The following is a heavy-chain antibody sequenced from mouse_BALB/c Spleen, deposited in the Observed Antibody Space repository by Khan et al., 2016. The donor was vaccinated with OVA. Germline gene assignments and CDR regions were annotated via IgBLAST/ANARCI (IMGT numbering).Heavy chain of an antibody. J-gene: IGHJ3*01. D-gene: IGHD1-1*01. V-gene: IGHV2-9*02. Sequence: QVQLQQSGPGLVAPSQSLSIICTVSGFSLTNYGVHWVRQPPGKGLEWLGVMWAGGSTHYNSALMSRLSLSIDNSKSQVFLKMNSLQTDDTAMYYWARPYYGSAWFAYWGQGTLGTVSA. CDR1: GFSLTNYG. CDR3: ARPYYGSAWFAY. CDR2: MWAGGST.